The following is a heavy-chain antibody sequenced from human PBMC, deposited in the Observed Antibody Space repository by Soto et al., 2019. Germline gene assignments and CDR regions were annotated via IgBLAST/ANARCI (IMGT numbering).Heavy chain of an antibody. V-gene: IGHV1-69*06. J-gene: IGHJ6*02. Sequence: GASVKVSCKASGRTFSNYAISRVRQAPGQGLEWMGGIIPIFNTANYAQKFQGRVTITADKSTSTAYMELSSLRSEDTAVYYCARGLVVPAGIRYYYYGMDVWGQGTTVTVSS. D-gene: IGHD2-2*01. CDR2: IIPIFNTA. CDR3: ARGLVVPAGIRYYYYGMDV. CDR1: GRTFSNYA.